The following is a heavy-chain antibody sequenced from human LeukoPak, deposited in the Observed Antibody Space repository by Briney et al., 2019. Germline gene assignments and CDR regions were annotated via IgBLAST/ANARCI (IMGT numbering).Heavy chain of an antibody. CDR2: IIPIFGTA. V-gene: IGHV1-69*13. J-gene: IGHJ6*03. Sequence: SVKVSCKASGGTFSSYAISWVRQAPGQGLEWMGGIIPIFGTANYAQKFQGRVTITADESTSTAYMELSSLRSEDTAVYYCARRQYSSSWYSNYYYYYMDVWGKGTRSPSP. D-gene: IGHD6-13*01. CDR1: GGTFSSYA. CDR3: ARRQYSSSWYSNYYYYYMDV.